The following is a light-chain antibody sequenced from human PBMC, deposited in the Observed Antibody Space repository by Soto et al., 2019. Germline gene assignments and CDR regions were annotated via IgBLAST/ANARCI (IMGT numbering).Light chain of an antibody. CDR2: AAS. CDR1: QAIGND. Sequence: AIQMTQSPSSLSASVGDRVTITCRASQAIGNDLTWYQQKPGKAPNLLIFAASSLQSGVPSRFSGSGSGTDFTLTIISLQPEDFATYYCLQDYNYPLTFGQGTKREIK. CDR3: LQDYNYPLT. V-gene: IGKV1-6*01. J-gene: IGKJ2*01.